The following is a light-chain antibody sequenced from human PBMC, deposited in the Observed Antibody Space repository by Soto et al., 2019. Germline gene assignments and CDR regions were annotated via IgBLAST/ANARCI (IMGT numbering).Light chain of an antibody. Sequence: EIVMTQSPAPLSVSPGERATLSCRASQSVSSNLAWYQQKPGQAPRLLIYGASTRATGIPARFSGSGSGTEFTLTISSLQPDDFATYYCQQYNSYSTFGQGTKVDIK. J-gene: IGKJ1*01. V-gene: IGKV3-15*01. CDR3: QQYNSYST. CDR2: GAS. CDR1: QSVSSN.